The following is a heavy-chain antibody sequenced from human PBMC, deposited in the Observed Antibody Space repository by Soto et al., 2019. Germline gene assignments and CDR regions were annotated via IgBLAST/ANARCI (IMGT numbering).Heavy chain of an antibody. CDR2: ITGSGDST. J-gene: IGHJ5*01. CDR1: GFTFSTYA. V-gene: IGHV3-23*01. Sequence: GGSLRLSCAASGFTFSTYAMTWVRQAPEKGLRWVSAITGSGDSTYYPDSVKGRFTISRDNSKNTLYLQMNSLRAEDTAVYYCAKVAPLALLVYCSSTSCLGWFVSWRQGPLVT. D-gene: IGHD2-2*01. CDR3: AKVAPLALLVYCSSTSCLGWFVS.